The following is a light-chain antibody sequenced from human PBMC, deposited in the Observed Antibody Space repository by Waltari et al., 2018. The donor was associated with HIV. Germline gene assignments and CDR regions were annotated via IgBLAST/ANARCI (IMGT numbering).Light chain of an antibody. CDR2: GND. V-gene: IGLV1-40*01. CDR3: QSFDNTLRVV. CDR1: SSNIGAGHD. J-gene: IGLJ3*02. Sequence: TQPPSVSGAPGQRVNISCTGTSSNIGAGHDVNWYQQLPGTAPKLLIFGNDNRPAGVPDLCSCSKSSSSASLAITGLQPEDEGDYYCQSFDNTLRVVFGGGTKLTVL.